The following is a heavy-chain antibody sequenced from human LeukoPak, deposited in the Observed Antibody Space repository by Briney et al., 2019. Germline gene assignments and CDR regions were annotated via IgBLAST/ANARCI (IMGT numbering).Heavy chain of an antibody. CDR2: ISSNGGST. CDR3: VKCLTYYYGSGSYPFDY. Sequence: GGSLRLSCSASGFTFSSYAMHWVRQAPGKGLEYVSAISSNGGSTYYADSVKGRFTISRDNSKNTLYLQMSSLRAEDTAVYYCVKCLTYYYGSGSYPFDYWGQGTLVTVSS. D-gene: IGHD3-10*01. J-gene: IGHJ4*02. CDR1: GFTFSSYA. V-gene: IGHV3-64D*06.